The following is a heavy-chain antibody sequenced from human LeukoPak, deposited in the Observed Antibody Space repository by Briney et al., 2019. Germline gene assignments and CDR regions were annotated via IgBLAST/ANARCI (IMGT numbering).Heavy chain of an antibody. J-gene: IGHJ2*01. D-gene: IGHD4-17*01. CDR3: AKPGPYGDYSFDL. V-gene: IGHV3-66*04. Sequence: GGSLRLSCAASGFTVSSNYMSWVRQAPGKGLEWVSVIYSGGSTYYADSVKGRFTISRDNSKNMLYLQMNSLRAEDTAVYYCAKPGPYGDYSFDLWGRGTLVTVSS. CDR2: IYSGGST. CDR1: GFTVSSNY.